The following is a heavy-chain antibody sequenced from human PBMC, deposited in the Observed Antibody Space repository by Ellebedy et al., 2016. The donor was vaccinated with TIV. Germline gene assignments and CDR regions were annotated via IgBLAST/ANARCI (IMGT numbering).Heavy chain of an antibody. V-gene: IGHV1-18*01. Sequence: AASVKVSCKTSAYTFSRYGINCVRQAPRQGLEWRGWISSNSGNTPYAQSLQHRVTMTADTSTSTANMQQRSLRDDDTAIYYCARGHGSGMVTAADSWGQGTLVTVSS. CDR1: AYTFSRYG. J-gene: IGHJ4*02. CDR2: ISSNSGNT. CDR3: ARGHGSGMVTAADS. D-gene: IGHD2-21*02.